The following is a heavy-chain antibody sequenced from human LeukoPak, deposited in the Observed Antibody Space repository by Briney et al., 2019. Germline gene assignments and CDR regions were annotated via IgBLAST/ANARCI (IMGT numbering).Heavy chain of an antibody. CDR2: ISAGSEDS. J-gene: IGHJ6*02. CDR1: GFTFSGYW. Sequence: GGSLRLPCAASGFTFSGYWMSWVRQAPGKGLEWVSSISAGSEDSYYADSVKGRFTISRDNSKSTLYLQMNSLRADDTAVYYCARTIAQYSNTWLYYYYGLDVWGQGTTVTVSS. CDR3: ARTIAQYSNTWLYYYYGLDV. V-gene: IGHV3-23*01. D-gene: IGHD1-7*01.